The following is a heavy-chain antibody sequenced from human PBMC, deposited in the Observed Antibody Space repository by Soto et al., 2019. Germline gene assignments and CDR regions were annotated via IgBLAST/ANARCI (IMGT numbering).Heavy chain of an antibody. J-gene: IGHJ4*02. V-gene: IGHV3-30-3*01. Sequence: QVQLVESGGGVVQPGRSLRLSCAASGFTFSYYPMHWVRQAPGKGLEWVAVISSDGSNKYYADSVKGRFTISRDNSKNTLYLQMNSLRAEDTAVYYWARGLGGFDGDYNYCDYWGQGTLVTVSS. D-gene: IGHD4-17*01. CDR3: ARGLGGFDGDYNYCDY. CDR1: GFTFSYYP. CDR2: ISSDGSNK.